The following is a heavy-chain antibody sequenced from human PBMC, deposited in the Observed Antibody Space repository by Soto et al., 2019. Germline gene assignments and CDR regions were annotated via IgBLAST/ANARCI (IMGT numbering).Heavy chain of an antibody. CDR3: ARVDTYDYYYAMDV. CDR2: IYSSGTT. V-gene: IGHV3-23*05. CDR1: GFTLSSYA. D-gene: IGHD5-18*01. Sequence: GGSLRLSCAASGFTLSSYAMNWVRQAPGKGLEWVSIIYSSGTTYYADSVKGRFTISRDKSKNTLYLQMRNLRAEDTAIYYCARVDTYDYYYAMDVWGQGTTVTVSS. J-gene: IGHJ6*02.